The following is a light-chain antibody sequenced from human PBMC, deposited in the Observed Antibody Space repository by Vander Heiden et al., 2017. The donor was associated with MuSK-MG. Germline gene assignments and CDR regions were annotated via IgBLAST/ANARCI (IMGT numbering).Light chain of an antibody. J-gene: IGKJ3*01. CDR1: QSVLYSSNNKNY. CDR2: WAS. Sequence: DIVMTQSPDSLAVSLGERATINCKSSQSVLYSSNNKNYLAWYQQKPGQPPKLLIYWASTRESGVPDRFSGSGSGTDFTLTISSLQAEDVAVYYCQQDDSTPITFGPGTKVDIK. CDR3: QQDDSTPIT. V-gene: IGKV4-1*01.